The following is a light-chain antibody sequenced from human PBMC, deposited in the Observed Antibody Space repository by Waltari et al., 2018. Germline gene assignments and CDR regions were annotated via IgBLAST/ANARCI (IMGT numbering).Light chain of an antibody. J-gene: IGKJ4*01. CDR3: QERINWLT. Sequence: ETILTQSPASLTLYPGERATLSCRASQSVGKYLAWYQQKPGDAPRLLIYDTSTRATGIPARFSGSGSGTDFALTISSLEPEDFALYYCQERINWLTFGGGTKVEIK. CDR1: QSVGKY. V-gene: IGKV3-11*01. CDR2: DTS.